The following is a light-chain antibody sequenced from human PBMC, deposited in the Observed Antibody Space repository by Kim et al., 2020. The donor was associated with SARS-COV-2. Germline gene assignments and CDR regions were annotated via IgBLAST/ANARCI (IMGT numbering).Light chain of an antibody. J-gene: IGLJ2*01. Sequence: SVSPGQTASITCSGDKLGDTYACWYQQKPGQSPVLVIYQDSKRPSGIPERFSGSNSGNTATLTISGTQAMYEADYYCQAWDSSTVGFGGGTQLTVL. CDR1: KLGDTY. CDR2: QDS. V-gene: IGLV3-1*01. CDR3: QAWDSSTVG.